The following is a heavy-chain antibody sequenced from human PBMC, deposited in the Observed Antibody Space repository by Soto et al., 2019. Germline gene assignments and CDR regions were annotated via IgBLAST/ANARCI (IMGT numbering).Heavy chain of an antibody. CDR2: VNPYNDNT. V-gene: IGHV1-18*01. D-gene: IGHD2-21*01. J-gene: IGHJ4*02. CDR3: VRDDTGVAVDY. Sequence: QVQLVQSGAEVKKPGASVKVSCKASGYTFISYGISWVRQAPGQGLEWMGGVNPYNDNTKYEQNLQGRVTMTTDTVTSTAYLELRSLTSDDTAVYYCVRDDTGVAVDYWGQGTLVTVSS. CDR1: GYTFISYG.